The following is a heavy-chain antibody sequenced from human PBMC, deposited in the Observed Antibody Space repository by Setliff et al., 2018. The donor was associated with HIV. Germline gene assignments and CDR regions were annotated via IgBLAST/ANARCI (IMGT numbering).Heavy chain of an antibody. D-gene: IGHD3-10*01. Sequence: SETLSLTCNVSGGSISSSGYYWGWIRQPPGKGLEWIGSYHYSGSTSYNPSLRSRVTISADTSKNQFSLKLTSVTAADTAVYYCARSWGSGSYPYWGQGTLVTVSS. J-gene: IGHJ4*02. CDR3: ARSWGSGSYPY. CDR1: GGSISSSGYY. V-gene: IGHV4-39*01. CDR2: YHYSGST.